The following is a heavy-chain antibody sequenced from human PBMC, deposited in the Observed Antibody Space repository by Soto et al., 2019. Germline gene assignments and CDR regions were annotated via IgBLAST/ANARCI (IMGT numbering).Heavy chain of an antibody. Sequence: PETLSLTCTVPAGSISTYYRSSIRPPPGTGPELIGYIYYTGSTTYNPPLESRVTISVDTSKNQFSLKLSSVTAADTAVYYCARVGPHYYGSWSYYNYFDYWGQGTLVTVS. J-gene: IGHJ4*02. CDR3: ARVGPHYYGSWSYYNYFDY. D-gene: IGHD3-10*01. CDR1: AGSISTYY. CDR2: IYYTGST. V-gene: IGHV4-59*12.